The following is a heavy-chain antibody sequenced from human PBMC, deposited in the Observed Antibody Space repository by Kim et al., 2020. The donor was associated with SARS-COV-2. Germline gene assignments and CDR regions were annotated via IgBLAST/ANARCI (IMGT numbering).Heavy chain of an antibody. CDR3: PRDRTTVTFFDY. V-gene: IGHV4-39*02. Sequence: SETLSLTCTVSGGSISSSSYYWGWNRQPPGKGLEWIGSIHYSGSTYYHPSLKSRVTISVDTSKNQFSLKLSSVTAADTAVYYCPRDRTTVTFFDYWGQGT. J-gene: IGHJ4*02. D-gene: IGHD4-4*01. CDR2: IHYSGST. CDR1: GGSISSSSYY.